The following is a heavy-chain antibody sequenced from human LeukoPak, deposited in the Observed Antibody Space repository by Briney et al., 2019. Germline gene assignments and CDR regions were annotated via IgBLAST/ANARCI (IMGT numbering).Heavy chain of an antibody. Sequence: GGSLRLSCAASANYWMHWVRQAPGKGLVWVSHINSDGSWTSYADSVKGRFTISKDNAKNTVHLQMNSLRAEDTAVYYCVSFYETYWGRGTLVTVSS. CDR1: ANYW. CDR3: VSFYETY. CDR2: INSDGSWT. V-gene: IGHV3-74*01. J-gene: IGHJ4*02. D-gene: IGHD2/OR15-2a*01.